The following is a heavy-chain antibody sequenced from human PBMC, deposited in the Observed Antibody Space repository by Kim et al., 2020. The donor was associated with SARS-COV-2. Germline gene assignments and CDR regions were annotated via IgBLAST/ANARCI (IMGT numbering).Heavy chain of an antibody. CDR3: ARGPGGMDV. J-gene: IGHJ6*02. V-gene: IGHV7-4-1*02. Sequence: GNPTYAQGMTGRFVLSLDASVSTAYLQISSLRAEDTAVYYCARGPGGMDVWGQGTTVTVSS. CDR2: GNP.